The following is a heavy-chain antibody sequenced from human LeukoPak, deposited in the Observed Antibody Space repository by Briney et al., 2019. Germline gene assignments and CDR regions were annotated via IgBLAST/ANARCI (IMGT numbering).Heavy chain of an antibody. D-gene: IGHD3-16*01. CDR3: ARDLSKGGAFGGTAFDI. Sequence: ASVKVSCKASGYTFTSYYMHWVRQAPGQGLEWMGIINPSGGSTSYAQKFQGRVTMTRDTSTSTVYMELGSLRSEDTAVYYCARDLSKGGAFGGTAFDIWGQGTMVTVSS. V-gene: IGHV1-46*01. J-gene: IGHJ3*02. CDR1: GYTFTSYY. CDR2: INPSGGST.